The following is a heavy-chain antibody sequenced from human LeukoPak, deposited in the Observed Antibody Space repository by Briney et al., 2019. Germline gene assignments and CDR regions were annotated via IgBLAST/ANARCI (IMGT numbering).Heavy chain of an antibody. V-gene: IGHV3-23*01. CDR3: AKVGLPYYDSSGYYFGY. Sequence: GGSLRLSCAASGFTFSSYAMSWVRQAPGKGLEWVSAISGSGGSTYYADSVKGRFTISRDNSKNTLYLQMNSLRAEDTAVYYCAKVGLPYYDSSGYYFGYWGQGTLVTVSS. CDR2: ISGSGGST. CDR1: GFTFSSYA. D-gene: IGHD3-22*01. J-gene: IGHJ4*02.